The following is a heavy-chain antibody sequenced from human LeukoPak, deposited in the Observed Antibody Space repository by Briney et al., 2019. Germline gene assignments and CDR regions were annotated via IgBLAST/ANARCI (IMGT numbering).Heavy chain of an antibody. CDR2: ISSSGSTI. J-gene: IGHJ6*04. CDR1: GFTFSSYE. CDR3: AELGITMIGGV. Sequence: GGSLRLFCAASGFTFSSYEMNWVSQAPGKGLEWVSYISSSGSTIYYADSVRGRFTISRDNDKNSLYLQMNSLRAEDTAVYYCAELGITMIGGVWGKGTTVTISS. D-gene: IGHD3-10*02. V-gene: IGHV3-48*03.